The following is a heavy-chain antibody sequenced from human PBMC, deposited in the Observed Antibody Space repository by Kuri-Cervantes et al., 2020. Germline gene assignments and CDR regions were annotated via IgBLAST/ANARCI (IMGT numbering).Heavy chain of an antibody. CDR2: ITGSSSYI. Sequence: GGSLRLSCAASGFTFGSYTMNWVRQAPGKGLEWVSSITGSSSYIYYADSVKGRFTISRDNAKNSLYPQMNSLRAEDTAVYYCARCSGSYSDWFDPWGQGTLVTVSS. D-gene: IGHD1-26*01. J-gene: IGHJ5*02. CDR1: GFTFGSYT. V-gene: IGHV3-21*01. CDR3: ARCSGSYSDWFDP.